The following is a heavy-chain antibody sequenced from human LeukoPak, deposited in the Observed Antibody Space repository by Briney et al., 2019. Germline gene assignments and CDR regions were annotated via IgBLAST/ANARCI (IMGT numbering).Heavy chain of an antibody. CDR3: AKSIAWGSEYFQS. CDR2: VSHSGST. Sequence: SETLSLTCIVSGASVGSSYWSWIRQPPGKGLEWIGYVSHSGSTNYNPSLTNRITISADTSRNQFSLKLTCVTTADTAVYYCAKSIAWGSEYFQSWGQGTLVTVSS. D-gene: IGHD3-3*02. V-gene: IGHV4-59*02. J-gene: IGHJ1*01. CDR1: GASVGSSY.